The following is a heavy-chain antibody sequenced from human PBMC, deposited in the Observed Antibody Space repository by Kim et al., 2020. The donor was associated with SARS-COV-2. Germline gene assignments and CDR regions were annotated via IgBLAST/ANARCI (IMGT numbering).Heavy chain of an antibody. Sequence: YNGNTTHAQKLQGSVTMTTDTSTSTAYMELRSLRSDDTAVYYCARRSFDYWGQGTLVTVSS. CDR2: YNGNT. CDR3: ARRSFDY. V-gene: IGHV1-18*01. J-gene: IGHJ4*02.